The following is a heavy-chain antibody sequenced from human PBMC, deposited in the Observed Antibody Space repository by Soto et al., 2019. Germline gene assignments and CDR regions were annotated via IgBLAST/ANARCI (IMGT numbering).Heavy chain of an antibody. J-gene: IGHJ4*02. CDR1: GYTFTSYG. CDR2: ISAYNGNT. V-gene: IGHV1-18*01. Sequence: GASVKVSCKASGYTFTSYGISWVRQAPGQGLEWMGWISAYNGNTNYAQKLQGRVTMTTDTSTSTAYMELRSLRSDDTAVYYCAREDIVVVPAAIGAKYFDYWGQGTLVTVSS. D-gene: IGHD2-2*01. CDR3: AREDIVVVPAAIGAKYFDY.